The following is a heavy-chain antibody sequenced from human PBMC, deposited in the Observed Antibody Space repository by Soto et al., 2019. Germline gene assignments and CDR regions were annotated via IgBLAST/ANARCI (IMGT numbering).Heavy chain of an antibody. V-gene: IGHV4-39*01. D-gene: IGHD3-22*01. J-gene: IGHJ4*01. CDR2: IYYIGST. CDR3: ARHLNYYDSSGYYSY. Sequence: PSETLSLTCTVSGSSISSSGYYWGWIRQPPGKGLEWIGSIYYIGSTYHNPSLKSRVTISVDTSKNQLSPKLSSVTAADTAVYYCARHLNYYDSSGYYSYWGQGTLVTVSS. CDR1: GSSISSSGYY.